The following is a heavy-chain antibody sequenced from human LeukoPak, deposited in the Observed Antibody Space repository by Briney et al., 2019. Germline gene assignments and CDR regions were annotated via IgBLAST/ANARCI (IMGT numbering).Heavy chain of an antibody. CDR2: ISGSGGST. D-gene: IGHD3-22*01. V-gene: IGHV3-23*01. CDR3: ARAYSYYYDSSGYYSPPDY. Sequence: GGSLRLSCAASGFTFSSYAMSWVRQAPGKGLEWVSAISGSGGSTYYADSVKGRFTISRDNSKNTLYLQMGSLRAEDMAVYYCARAYSYYYDSSGYYSPPDYWGQGTLVTVSS. J-gene: IGHJ4*02. CDR1: GFTFSSYA.